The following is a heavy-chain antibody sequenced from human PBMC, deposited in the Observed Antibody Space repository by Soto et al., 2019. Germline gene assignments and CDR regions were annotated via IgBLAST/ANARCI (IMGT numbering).Heavy chain of an antibody. D-gene: IGHD5-12*01. Sequence: SETLSLTCTVSGGSINSDYWSWIRQPPGKGLEWIGYIFYSGYTKHDPSLKSRVTISVDTSKNQFSLTLSSVTAADTAVYYCARGVATNEFDSWGLGTLVTVSS. V-gene: IGHV4-59*01. CDR1: GGSINSDY. J-gene: IGHJ4*02. CDR3: ARGVATNEFDS. CDR2: IFYSGYT.